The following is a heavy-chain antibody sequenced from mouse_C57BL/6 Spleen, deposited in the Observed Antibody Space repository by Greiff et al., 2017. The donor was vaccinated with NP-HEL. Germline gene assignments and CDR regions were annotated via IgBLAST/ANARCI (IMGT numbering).Heavy chain of an antibody. CDR3: ARGGNGSSHWYFDV. CDR2: INPNYGTT. Sequence: EVKLQESGPELVKPGASVKISCKASGYSFTDYNMNWVKQSNGKSLEWIGVINPNYGTTSYNQKFKGKATLTVDQSSSTAYMQLNSLTSEDSAVYYCARGGNGSSHWYFDVWGTGTTVTVSS. CDR1: GYSFTDYN. V-gene: IGHV1-39*01. J-gene: IGHJ1*03. D-gene: IGHD1-1*01.